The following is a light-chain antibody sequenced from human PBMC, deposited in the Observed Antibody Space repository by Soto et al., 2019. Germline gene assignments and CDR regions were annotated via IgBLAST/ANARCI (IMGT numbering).Light chain of an antibody. CDR3: QRYDGY. CDR1: QNINNW. Sequence: DTQMTQSPSTLSASVGDTVTITCRARQNINNWLALYQQKPEKVPKLLIYGASTLEDGVPSRFSGSRSGTEFTLTINSLQPDDFATYYCQRYDGYFGQGTKLEIK. V-gene: IGKV1-5*01. CDR2: GAS. J-gene: IGKJ2*01.